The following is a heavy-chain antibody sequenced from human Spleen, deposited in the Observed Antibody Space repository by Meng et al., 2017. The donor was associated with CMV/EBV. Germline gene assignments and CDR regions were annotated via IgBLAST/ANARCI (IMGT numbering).Heavy chain of an antibody. Sequence: ASVNVSCKASGYNFNSYGISWVRQAPGQGLEWMGWISVYNGNTRYAQKFQGRVTITADKSTSTAYMELSSLRSEDTAVYYCATKLGYCSSTSCPGEYFQHWGQGTLVTVSS. CDR3: ATKLGYCSSTSCPGEYFQH. J-gene: IGHJ1*01. D-gene: IGHD2-2*01. CDR1: GYNFNSYG. CDR2: ISVYNGNT. V-gene: IGHV1-18*01.